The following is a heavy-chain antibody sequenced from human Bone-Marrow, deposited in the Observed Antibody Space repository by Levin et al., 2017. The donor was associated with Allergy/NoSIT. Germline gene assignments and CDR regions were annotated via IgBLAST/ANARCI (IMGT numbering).Heavy chain of an antibody. CDR1: GFTFNNYG. J-gene: IGHJ6*03. V-gene: IGHV3-33*01. CDR2: IWNDEYNK. CDR3: ARVAFSPGSGYYHYMDV. Sequence: QAGGSLRLSCAASGFTFNNYGMHWVRQAPGKGLEWVAVIWNDEYNKYYADSVKGRFTISRDNSRNTLFLQMTSLRAEDTAVYYCARVAFSPGSGYYHYMDVWGKGTTVIVSS. D-gene: IGHD3-10*01.